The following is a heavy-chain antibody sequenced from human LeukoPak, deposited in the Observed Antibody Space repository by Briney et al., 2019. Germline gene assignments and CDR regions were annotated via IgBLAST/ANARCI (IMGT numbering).Heavy chain of an antibody. Sequence: GASVKVSCKASGYTFTSYGISGVRQAPGQGLEWMGWISAYNGNTNYAQKLQGRVTMTTDTSTSTAYMELRSLRSDDTAVYYCARDNPIVGATRGAFDIWGQGTMVTVSS. CDR3: ARDNPIVGATRGAFDI. J-gene: IGHJ3*02. CDR1: GYTFTSYG. V-gene: IGHV1-18*01. CDR2: ISAYNGNT. D-gene: IGHD1-26*01.